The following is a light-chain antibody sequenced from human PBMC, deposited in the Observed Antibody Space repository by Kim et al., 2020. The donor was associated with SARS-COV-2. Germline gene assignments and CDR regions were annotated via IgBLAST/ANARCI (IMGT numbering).Light chain of an antibody. CDR3: QQSNTIPYT. CDR2: DAS. Sequence: SASVGDRVTITCRASQSINNYLNWYQHKPGKAPSLLVYDASTLQGGVPSRFSGSGSGTDFSLTISSLQPEDFASYYCQQSNTIPYTFGQGTKLEIK. CDR1: QSINNY. V-gene: IGKV1-39*01. J-gene: IGKJ2*01.